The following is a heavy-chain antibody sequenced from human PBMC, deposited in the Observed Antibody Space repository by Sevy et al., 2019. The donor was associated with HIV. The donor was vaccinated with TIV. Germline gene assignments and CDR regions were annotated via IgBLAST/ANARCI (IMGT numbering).Heavy chain of an antibody. CDR1: GFTFTSDY. J-gene: IGHJ4*02. D-gene: IGHD1-26*01. V-gene: IGHV3-74*01. Sequence: WGSLRLSCAASGFTFTSDYMHWVRQPPGKGLVWVSHINTDGKIIRYADSVKGRFTTSRDNAKNTLYLQMNSLRAEDTAVYYCARGSRGTFGSWGQGTLVTVSS. CDR3: ARGSRGTFGS. CDR2: INTDGKII.